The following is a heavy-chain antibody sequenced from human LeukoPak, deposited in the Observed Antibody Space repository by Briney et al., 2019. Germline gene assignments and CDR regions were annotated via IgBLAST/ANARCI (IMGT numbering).Heavy chain of an antibody. CDR3: ARGRALIFGVVKPAYYMDV. V-gene: IGHV1-2*02. CDR2: INPNSGGT. D-gene: IGHD3-3*01. J-gene: IGHJ6*03. Sequence: ASVKVSCKASGYTFTGYYMHWVRQAPGQGLEWMGWINPNSGGTNYAQKFQGRVTMTRDTSISTAYMELSRLRSDDTAVYYCARGRALIFGVVKPAYYMDVWGKGTTVTASS. CDR1: GYTFTGYY.